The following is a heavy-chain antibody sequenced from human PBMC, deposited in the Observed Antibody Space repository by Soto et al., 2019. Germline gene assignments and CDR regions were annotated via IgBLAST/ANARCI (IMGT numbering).Heavy chain of an antibody. CDR1: GYTFSGYY. J-gene: IGHJ4*02. CDR2: INPKSGGT. D-gene: IGHD4-17*01. V-gene: IGHV1-2*04. CDR3: ARAGPSTVTEGQPFDY. Sequence: ASVKVSCKASGYTFSGYYMEWVRQAPGQGLEWMGWINPKSGGTNYAQKIQGWVTMTRDTSISTAYMELSSLTSADTAVYYCARAGPSTVTEGQPFDYWAQGTLVTASS.